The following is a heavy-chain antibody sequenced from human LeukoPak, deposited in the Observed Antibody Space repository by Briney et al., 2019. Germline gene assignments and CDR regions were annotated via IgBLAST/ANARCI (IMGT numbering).Heavy chain of an antibody. V-gene: IGHV3-21*01. D-gene: IGHD3-10*02. CDR2: ISSSAISI. J-gene: IGHJ6*04. Sequence: GGSLTLSCAASGFTFSNYNMHWVRQAPGKGLEGVSSISSSAISIYYEDSLKGRFTISRDNAKNSLYLQMNSLRAEDTAVYYCAELGITMIGGVWGKGTTVTISS. CDR3: AELGITMIGGV. CDR1: GFTFSNYN.